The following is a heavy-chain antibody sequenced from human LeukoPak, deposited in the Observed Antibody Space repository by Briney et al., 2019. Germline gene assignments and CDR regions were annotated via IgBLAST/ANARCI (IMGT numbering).Heavy chain of an antibody. CDR3: ARDYYDSSGYYGWFDP. Sequence: ASVKVSCKASGGTFSSYGISWVRQAPGQGLEWMGGIIPIFGTANYAQKFQGRVTITTDESTSIAYMELSSLRSEDTAVYYCARDYYDSSGYYGWFDPWGQGTLVTVSS. CDR1: GGTFSSYG. D-gene: IGHD3-22*01. V-gene: IGHV1-69*05. J-gene: IGHJ5*02. CDR2: IIPIFGTA.